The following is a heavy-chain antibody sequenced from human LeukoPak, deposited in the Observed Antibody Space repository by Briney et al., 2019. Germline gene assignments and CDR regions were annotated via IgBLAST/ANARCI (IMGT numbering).Heavy chain of an antibody. D-gene: IGHD3-3*01. CDR3: AREDNLMDFWSGYSDY. CDR2: ISTYNGHT. CDR1: GYTFTSYA. V-gene: IGHV1-18*01. Sequence: ASVKVSCKASGYTFTSYAISWVQQAPGQGLEWMGWISTYNGHTNCAQKLQGRVTMTTDTSTSTACMELRSLRSDDTAVYYCAREDNLMDFWSGYSDYWGQGTLVTVSS. J-gene: IGHJ4*02.